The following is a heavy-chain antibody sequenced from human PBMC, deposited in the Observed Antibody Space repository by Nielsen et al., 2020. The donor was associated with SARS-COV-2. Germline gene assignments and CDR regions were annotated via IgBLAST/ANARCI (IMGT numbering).Heavy chain of an antibody. CDR2: IYYSGST. D-gene: IGHD4-17*01. CDR1: GGSITTTSFY. V-gene: IGHV4-61*05. CDR3: ARDYFGDYLDAFDF. Sequence: SETLSLTCTVSGGSITTTSFYWGWVRQPPGKGLEWIGYIYYSGSTNYNPSLKSRVTISVDTSKNQFSLELTSVTAEDTAVYFCARDYFGDYLDAFDFWGQGTTVIVSS. J-gene: IGHJ3*01.